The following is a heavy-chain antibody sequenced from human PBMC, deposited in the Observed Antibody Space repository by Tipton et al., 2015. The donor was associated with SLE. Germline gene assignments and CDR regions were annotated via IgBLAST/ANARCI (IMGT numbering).Heavy chain of an antibody. CDR2: IWYDGSIQ. Sequence: QLVQSGGGVVQPGRSLRLSCAASGFTFSNSGMHWVRQAPGKGLEWVAVIWYDGSIQYYGGSVKGRFTISRDNSKNTLYLQMNSLRAEDTAVYYCAKGQFCSSTTCSDYMDVWGKGATVTVSS. J-gene: IGHJ6*03. CDR1: GFTFSNSG. CDR3: AKGQFCSSTTCSDYMDV. V-gene: IGHV3-33*06. D-gene: IGHD2-2*01.